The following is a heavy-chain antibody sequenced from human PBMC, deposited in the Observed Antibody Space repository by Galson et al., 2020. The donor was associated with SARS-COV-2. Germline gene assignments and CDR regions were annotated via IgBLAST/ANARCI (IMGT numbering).Heavy chain of an antibody. CDR2: ISGSGGST. V-gene: IGHV3-23*01. CDR3: AKSSIPTVTTFVFDY. CDR1: GFTFSSYA. Sequence: GESLKISCAASGFTFSSYAMSWVRQAPGKGLEWVSAISGSGGSTYYADSVKSRFTIPRDNSKNTLYLQMNSLRAEDTAVYYCAKSSIPTVTTFVFDYWGQGTLVTVSS. D-gene: IGHD4-17*01. J-gene: IGHJ4*02.